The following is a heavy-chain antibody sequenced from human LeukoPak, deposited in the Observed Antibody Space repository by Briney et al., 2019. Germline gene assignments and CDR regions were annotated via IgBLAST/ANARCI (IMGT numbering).Heavy chain of an antibody. V-gene: IGHV3-72*01. J-gene: IGHJ4*02. CDR3: ARSAPATQFDY. Sequence: GGSLRLSCVASGFTFSDHYMDWVRQAPGKGLEWVGRTRNKAHSYSTEYAASVKGRFTISRDESKNSLFLQMNSLKTEDTAVYYCARSAPATQFDYWGQGTLVTVSS. CDR2: TRNKAHSYST. CDR1: GFTFSDHY. D-gene: IGHD4/OR15-4a*01.